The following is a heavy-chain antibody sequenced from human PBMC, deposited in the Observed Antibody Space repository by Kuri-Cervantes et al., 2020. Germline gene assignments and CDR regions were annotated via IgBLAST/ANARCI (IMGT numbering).Heavy chain of an antibody. D-gene: IGHD3-3*01. CDR3: VKDSYYDFWSGYSSYYYYYGMDV. CDR1: GFTFSSYW. V-gene: IGHV3-7*01. J-gene: IGHJ6*02. CDR2: IKQDGSEK. Sequence: GESLKISCAASGFTFSSYWMSWVRQAPGKGLEWVANIKQDGSEKYYVDSVKGRFTISRDNAKNSLYLQMNSLRAEDTAVYYCVKDSYYDFWSGYSSYYYYYGMDVWGQGTTVTVSS.